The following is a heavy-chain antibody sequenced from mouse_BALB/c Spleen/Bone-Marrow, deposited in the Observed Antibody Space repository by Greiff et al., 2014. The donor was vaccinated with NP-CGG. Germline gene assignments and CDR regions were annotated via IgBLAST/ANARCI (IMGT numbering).Heavy chain of an antibody. CDR1: GFTFSSYI. V-gene: IGHV5-12-2*01. D-gene: IGHD6-2*01. J-gene: IGHJ1*01. CDR3: ARVSPYWYFDV. CDR2: ISHSGGSS. Sequence: EVMLVESGGGFVQPGGSLKLSCAASGFTFSSYIMSWVRQTPEKRLEWVAYISHSGGSSYYLDTVKGRFTISRDNAKNTLYLQMSSLKSEGTAMYYCARVSPYWYFDVWGAGTTVTVSS.